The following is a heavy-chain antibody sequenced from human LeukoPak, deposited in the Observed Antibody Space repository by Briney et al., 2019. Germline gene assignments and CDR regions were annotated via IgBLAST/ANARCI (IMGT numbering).Heavy chain of an antibody. D-gene: IGHD1-14*01. Sequence: GINWNGCSTSYADSVKGRFTISRDNGKNSLYLQMNSLRAEDTALYYCARAWEPYYYYYMDVWGKGTTVTVSS. CDR3: ARAWEPYYYYYMDV. V-gene: IGHV3-20*03. CDR2: INWNGCST. J-gene: IGHJ6*03.